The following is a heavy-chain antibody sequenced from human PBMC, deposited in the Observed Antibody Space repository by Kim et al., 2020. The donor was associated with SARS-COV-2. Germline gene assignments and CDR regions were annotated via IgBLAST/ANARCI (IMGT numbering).Heavy chain of an antibody. J-gene: IGHJ4*02. CDR3: ARGFDSSGEIDY. D-gene: IGHD3-22*01. Sequence: NYAQKVQGRVTITADESTSTAYMELSSLRSEDTAVYYCARGFDSSGEIDYWGQGTLVTVSS. V-gene: IGHV1-69*01.